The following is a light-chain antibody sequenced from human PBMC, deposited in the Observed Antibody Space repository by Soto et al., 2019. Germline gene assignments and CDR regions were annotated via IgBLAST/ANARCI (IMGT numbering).Light chain of an antibody. CDR1: SSDVGSDNV. Sequence: QSALTQPASVSGSPGQSITISCTGTSSDVGSDNVVSWYQQYPGKAPQLMIYEAFKRPSGVPDRFSGSKSGNTASLTISGLQAEDEADYYCCSYAGSYTYVFGTGTKLTVL. CDR2: EAF. CDR3: CSYAGSYTYV. V-gene: IGLV2-23*01. J-gene: IGLJ1*01.